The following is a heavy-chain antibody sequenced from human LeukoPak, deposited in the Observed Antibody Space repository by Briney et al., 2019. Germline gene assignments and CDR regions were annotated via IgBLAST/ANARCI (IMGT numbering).Heavy chain of an antibody. CDR3: AKPTWGDGDSSGWSAFDY. CDR2: ISGSGGST. V-gene: IGHV3-23*01. Sequence: GGSLRLSCAASGFTFSSYATSWVRQAPGKGLEWVSDISGSGGSTYYADSVKGRFTVSRDNSKNTLYLQVSSLRAEDTAVYYCAKPTWGDGDSSGWSAFDYWGQGTLVTVSS. J-gene: IGHJ4*02. D-gene: IGHD6-19*01. CDR1: GFTFSSYA.